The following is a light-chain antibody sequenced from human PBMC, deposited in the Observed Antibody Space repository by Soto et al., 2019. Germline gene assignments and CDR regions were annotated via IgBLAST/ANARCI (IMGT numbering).Light chain of an antibody. CDR3: QQYYEWPLT. Sequence: EIVMTQSPTTLTVSPGEIATLSCRASQSVSNNLAWYQQKPGQGPWLLMYGASTRATGIPARFSGSGSGTEFTLTISSLQSEDSAVYYCQQYYEWPLTFGPGTKLDIK. CDR1: QSVSNN. CDR2: GAS. J-gene: IGKJ3*01. V-gene: IGKV3-15*01.